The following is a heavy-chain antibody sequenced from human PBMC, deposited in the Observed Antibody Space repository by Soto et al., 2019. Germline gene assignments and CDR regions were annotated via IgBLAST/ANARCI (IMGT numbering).Heavy chain of an antibody. J-gene: IGHJ5*02. CDR2: IYYSGST. CDR3: ARDMVRGNWFDP. Sequence: QVKLQESGPGLVKPSQTLSLTCTVSGGSISSGGYYWSWIRQHPGKGLEWIGYIYYSGSTYYNPSLKSRVTISVDTSKNQFSLKLSSVTAADTAVYYCARDMVRGNWFDPWGQGTLVTVSS. CDR1: GGSISSGGYY. D-gene: IGHD3-10*01. V-gene: IGHV4-31*03.